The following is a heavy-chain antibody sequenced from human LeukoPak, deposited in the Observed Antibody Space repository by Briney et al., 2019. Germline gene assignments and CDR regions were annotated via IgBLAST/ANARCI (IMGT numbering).Heavy chain of an antibody. V-gene: IGHV4-34*01. J-gene: IGHJ3*02. Sequence: NPSETLSLTCAVYGGSFSGYYWSWIRQPPGKGLEWIGEINHSGSTNYNPSLKSRVTISVDTSKNQFSLKLSSVTAADTAVYYCARGLLVDAFDIWGQGTMVTVSS. D-gene: IGHD3-10*01. CDR1: GGSFSGYY. CDR3: ARGLLVDAFDI. CDR2: INHSGST.